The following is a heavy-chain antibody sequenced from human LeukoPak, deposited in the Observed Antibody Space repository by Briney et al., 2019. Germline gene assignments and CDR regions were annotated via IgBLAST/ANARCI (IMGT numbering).Heavy chain of an antibody. CDR3: ARPNSGSYFSAFDY. CDR1: GYTFTKYP. CDR2: INTNTGNP. D-gene: IGHD1-26*01. J-gene: IGHJ4*02. Sequence: AASVKVSCKASGYTFTKYPMNWVRQAPGQGLEWMGWINTNTGNPTYAQGFTGRFVFSLDTSVSTAYLQISSLKAEDTAVYYCARPNSGSYFSAFDYWGQGTLVTVSS. V-gene: IGHV7-4-1*02.